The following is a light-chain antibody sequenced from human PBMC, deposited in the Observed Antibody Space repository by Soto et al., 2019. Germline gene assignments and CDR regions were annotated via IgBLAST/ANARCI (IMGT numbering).Light chain of an antibody. V-gene: IGKV1-39*01. CDR3: QQSYTIPYT. J-gene: IGKJ2*01. CDR1: QSIATF. Sequence: DIQMTQSPSSLSASVGDRVTITCRASQSIATFLNWYQQKPGKAPELLIFAASSLQSGVPSTFSGGGSGTDCTLTIRSLQPEDSATYYCQQSYTIPYTFGQGTKLEIK. CDR2: AAS.